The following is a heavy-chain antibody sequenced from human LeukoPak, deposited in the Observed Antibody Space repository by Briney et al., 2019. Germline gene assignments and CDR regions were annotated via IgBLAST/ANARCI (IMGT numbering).Heavy chain of an antibody. J-gene: IGHJ4*02. Sequence: GGSLRLSCAASGFTFGSYGMHWVRQAPGKGLEWVAVIWYDGSNKYYADSVKGRFTISRDNSKNTLYLQMNSLRAEDTAVYYCAKVLRGYSYGQGPFDYWGQGTLVTVSS. V-gene: IGHV3-33*06. CDR1: GFTFGSYG. CDR2: IWYDGSNK. D-gene: IGHD5-18*01. CDR3: AKVLRGYSYGQGPFDY.